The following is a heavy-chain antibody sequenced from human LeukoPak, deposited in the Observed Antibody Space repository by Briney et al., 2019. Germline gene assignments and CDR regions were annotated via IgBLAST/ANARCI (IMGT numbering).Heavy chain of an antibody. CDR2: ISSSSSYI. Sequence: GGSLRLSCAASGFTFSSYSMTWVRQAPGKGLEWVSSISSSSSYIYYADSVKGRFTISRDNAKNSLYLQMNSLRAEDTAVYYCARVATYDYVWGSYLNWFDPWGQGTLVTVSS. V-gene: IGHV3-21*01. CDR3: ARVATYDYVWGSYLNWFDP. D-gene: IGHD3-16*02. CDR1: GFTFSSYS. J-gene: IGHJ5*02.